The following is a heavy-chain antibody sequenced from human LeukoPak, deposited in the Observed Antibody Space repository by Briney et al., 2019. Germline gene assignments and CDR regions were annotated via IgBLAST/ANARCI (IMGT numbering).Heavy chain of an antibody. CDR2: IIPIFGTA. V-gene: IGHV1-69*05. CDR3: ARGRGDCGGDCYLYYVDY. J-gene: IGHJ4*02. CDR1: GGTFSSYA. D-gene: IGHD2-21*02. Sequence: SVKVSCKASGGTFSSYAISWLRQAPGQGLEWMGGIIPIFGTANYAQKFQGRVTITTDESTNTAYMELSSLRSEDTAVYYCARGRGDCGGDCYLYYVDYWGQGTLVTVSS.